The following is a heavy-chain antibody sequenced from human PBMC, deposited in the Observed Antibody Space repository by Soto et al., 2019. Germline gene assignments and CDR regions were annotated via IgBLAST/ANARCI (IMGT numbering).Heavy chain of an antibody. J-gene: IGHJ3*02. V-gene: IGHV4-39*01. D-gene: IGHD2-8*01. CDR2: IYYSGST. CDR3: ARRGYYAISAFDI. Sequence: SETRSLTCAVYGGSFSGYYWGWIRQPPGKGLEWIGSIYYSGSTYYNPSLKSRVTISVDTSKNQFSLKLSSVTAADTAVYYCARRGYYAISAFDIWGQGTMVTVSS. CDR1: GGSFSGYY.